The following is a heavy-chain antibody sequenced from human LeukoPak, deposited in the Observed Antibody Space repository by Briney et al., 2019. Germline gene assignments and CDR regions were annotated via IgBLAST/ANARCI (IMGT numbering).Heavy chain of an antibody. D-gene: IGHD3-3*01. CDR3: ARNVRDYDFWSGFEYYFDY. J-gene: IGHJ4*02. CDR2: INHSGST. Sequence: PSETLSLTCAVYGGSFSGYYWSWIRQPPGKGLEWIGEINHSGSTNYNPSLKSRVTISVDTSKYQFSLKLSSVTAADTAVYYCARNVRDYDFWSGFEYYFDYWGQGTLVTVSS. CDR1: GGSFSGYY. V-gene: IGHV4-34*01.